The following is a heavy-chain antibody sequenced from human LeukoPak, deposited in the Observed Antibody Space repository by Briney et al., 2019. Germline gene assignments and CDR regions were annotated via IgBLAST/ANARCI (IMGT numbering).Heavy chain of an antibody. CDR1: GGSISSGGYY. V-gene: IGHV4-31*03. CDR2: IYYSGST. CDR3: ARWDMTTYYGMDV. J-gene: IGHJ6*02. D-gene: IGHD4-11*01. Sequence: TLSLTCTVSGGSISSGGYYWSWIRQHPGKGLEWIGYIYYSGSTYYNPSLKSRVTISVDTSKNQFSLKLSSVTAADTAVYYCARWDMTTYYGMDVWGQGTTVTVSS.